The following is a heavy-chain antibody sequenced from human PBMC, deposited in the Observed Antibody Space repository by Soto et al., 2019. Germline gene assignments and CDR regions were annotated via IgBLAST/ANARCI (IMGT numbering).Heavy chain of an antibody. V-gene: IGHV6-1*01. D-gene: IGHD2-2*01. J-gene: IGHJ5*02. CDR1: GDSVSGNSAA. CDR3: ARSAVEYCSSTSCHPPMSTVILNWFHP. Sequence: SQAPLVTCANSGDSVSGNSAAWNWTRQSPSRGLEWLGRTYYRSKWYNDNAGCVKRRKTSNPDTPKNQFCLHLSSVTPEDTAVYCCARSAVEYCSSTSCHPPMSTVILNWFHPWGQGTLVTVSS. CDR2: TYYRSKWYN.